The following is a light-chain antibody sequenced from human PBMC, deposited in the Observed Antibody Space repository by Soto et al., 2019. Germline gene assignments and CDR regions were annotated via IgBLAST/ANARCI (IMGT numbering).Light chain of an antibody. V-gene: IGKV3-20*01. CDR2: GAS. Sequence: EIVLTQSPGTLSLSPGERATLSCRASQSVMNTNLAWYQQKPGQAPRLLIYGASSRATGIPDRFSGSGSGTDFTLTISRLEPEDFAVYYCQQYGYYNSPPVTFGGGTKVEIK. CDR3: QQYGYYNSPPVT. CDR1: QSVMNTN. J-gene: IGKJ4*01.